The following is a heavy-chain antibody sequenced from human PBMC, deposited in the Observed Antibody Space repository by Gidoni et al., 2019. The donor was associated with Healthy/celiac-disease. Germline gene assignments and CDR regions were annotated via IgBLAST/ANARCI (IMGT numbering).Heavy chain of an antibody. CDR3: ANGSSGYYRQREYFQH. CDR1: GVSVSSSSYY. J-gene: IGHJ1*01. Sequence: QLQLQESGPGLVKPTETLSLTCTVSGVSVSSSSYYWGWIRQPPGKGLEWIGSIYYGGSTYYNPSLKSRVTISVDTSKNQFSLKLSSVTAADTAVYYCANGSSGYYRQREYFQHWGQGTLVTVSS. CDR2: IYYGGST. D-gene: IGHD3-22*01. V-gene: IGHV4-39*01.